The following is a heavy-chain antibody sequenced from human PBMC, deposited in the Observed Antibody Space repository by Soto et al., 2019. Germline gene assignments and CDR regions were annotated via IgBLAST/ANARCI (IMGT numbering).Heavy chain of an antibody. D-gene: IGHD2-15*01. Sequence: SVKVSCKASGGTFSSYAISWVRQAPGQGLEWMGGIIPIFGTANYAQKFQGRVTITADESTSTAYMELSSLRSEDTAVYYCARAKPYCSGGSCYYYYGMDVWGQGTTVTVSS. CDR1: GGTFSSYA. J-gene: IGHJ6*02. CDR3: ARAKPYCSGGSCYYYYGMDV. V-gene: IGHV1-69*13. CDR2: IIPIFGTA.